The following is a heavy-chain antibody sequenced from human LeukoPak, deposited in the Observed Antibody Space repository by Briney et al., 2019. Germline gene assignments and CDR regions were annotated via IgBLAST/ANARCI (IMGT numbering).Heavy chain of an antibody. CDR3: AREGSRHYYDSSGNSRYLQH. CDR2: IYYSGST. D-gene: IGHD3-22*01. Sequence: PSETLSLTCTVSGGSIRSYYWSWIRQPPGKGLEWIGYIYYSGSTNYNPSLKSRVTISVDTSKNQLSLKLSSVTAADTAVYYCAREGSRHYYDSSGNSRYLQHWGEGTLVTVSS. V-gene: IGHV4-59*01. CDR1: GGSIRSYY. J-gene: IGHJ1*01.